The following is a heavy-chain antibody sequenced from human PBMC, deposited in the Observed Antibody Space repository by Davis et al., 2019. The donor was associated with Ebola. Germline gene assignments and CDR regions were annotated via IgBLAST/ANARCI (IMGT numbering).Heavy chain of an antibody. CDR1: GFTFSCYS. Sequence: ESLKISCAASGFTFSCYSMNWVRQPPGKGLEWIWEINHSGNTNYNPSLKSRVTISVDTSKNQFSLKLISVTAADTAVYYCTTGGGGPSWAAPGWGRGTLVTVSS. CDR2: INHSGNT. D-gene: IGHD2-8*02. J-gene: IGHJ4*02. CDR3: TTGGGGPSWAAPG. V-gene: IGHV4-34*08.